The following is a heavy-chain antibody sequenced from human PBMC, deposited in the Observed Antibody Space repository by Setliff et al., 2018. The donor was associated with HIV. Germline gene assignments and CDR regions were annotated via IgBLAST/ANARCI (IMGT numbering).Heavy chain of an antibody. J-gene: IGHJ3*02. CDR2: IFNDGRT. Sequence: SETLSLTCTVSGGSISSSSYYWGWIRQPPGKGLEWIGSIFNDGRTYYNPSLKSRVTISVDTSKNQFSLKLSSVTAADTAVYYCARILLYGSSAYFVNAFDIWGQGTVVTVSS. CDR1: GGSISSSSYY. D-gene: IGHD3-22*01. CDR3: ARILLYGSSAYFVNAFDI. V-gene: IGHV4-39*07.